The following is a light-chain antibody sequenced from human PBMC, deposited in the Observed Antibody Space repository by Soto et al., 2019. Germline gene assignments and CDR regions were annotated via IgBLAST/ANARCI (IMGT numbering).Light chain of an antibody. Sequence: GDRVTITCRASESIRTWLAWYQHKPGKAPKFLIYDASSLESGVPSRFSGSGSGTEFTLTISNLQPDDFATYFCQQYHNYPRTFGQGTKVDTK. CDR1: ESIRTW. CDR2: DAS. J-gene: IGKJ1*01. V-gene: IGKV1-5*01. CDR3: QQYHNYPRT.